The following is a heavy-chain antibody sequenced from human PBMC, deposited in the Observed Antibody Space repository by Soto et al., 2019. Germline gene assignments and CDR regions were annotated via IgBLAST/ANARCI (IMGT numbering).Heavy chain of an antibody. V-gene: IGHV1-69*13. CDR3: GRLVRGHHYGLAV. CDR1: GGTFSSYA. D-gene: IGHD6-19*01. J-gene: IGHJ6*02. CDR2: IIPIFGTA. Sequence: SVKVSCKASGGTFSSYAISWGRQAPGQGLEWMGGIIPIFGTANYAQKFQGRVTITADESTSTAYMELSSLRSEDTAVYYCGRLVRGHHYGLAVPAQRTTVTVSS.